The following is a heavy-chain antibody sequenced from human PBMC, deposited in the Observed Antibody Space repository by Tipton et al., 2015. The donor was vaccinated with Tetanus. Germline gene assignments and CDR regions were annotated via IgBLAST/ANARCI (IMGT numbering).Heavy chain of an antibody. CDR3: ARDYFGSGSNYYFDY. CDR2: IYYSGST. Sequence: TLSLTCTVSGGSISSYYWSWIRQPPGKGLEWIGYIYYSGSTNYSPSLKSRVTISVDTSKNQFSLKLSSVTAADTAVYYCARDYFGSGSNYYFDYWGQGSQVSVSS. V-gene: IGHV4-59*01. J-gene: IGHJ4*02. D-gene: IGHD3-10*01. CDR1: GGSISSYY.